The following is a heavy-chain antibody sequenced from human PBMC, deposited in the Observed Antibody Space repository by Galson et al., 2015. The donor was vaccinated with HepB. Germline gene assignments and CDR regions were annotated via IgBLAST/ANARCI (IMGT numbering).Heavy chain of an antibody. CDR1: GGTFSSYT. CDR3: ARGYCSGGSCYGQGAFDI. J-gene: IGHJ3*02. Sequence: SVKVSCKASGGTFSSYTISWVRQAPGQGLEWMGRIIPILGIANYAQKFQGRVTITADKSTSTAYMELSSLRSEDTAGYYCARGYCSGGSCYGQGAFDIWGQGTMVTVSS. D-gene: IGHD2-15*01. CDR2: IIPILGIA. V-gene: IGHV1-69*02.